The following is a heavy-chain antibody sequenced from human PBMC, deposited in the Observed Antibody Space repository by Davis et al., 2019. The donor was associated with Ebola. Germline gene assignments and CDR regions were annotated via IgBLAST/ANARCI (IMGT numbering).Heavy chain of an antibody. J-gene: IGHJ1*01. V-gene: IGHV3-20*04. CDR2: INWNGGST. Sequence: GGSLRLSCAASGFTFDDYAMSWVRQAPGKGLEWVSGINWNGGSTGYADSVKGRFTIFRDNSRNSVYLRMNSLRAEDTAVYYCTRDGPSAWNTAQYFQHWGQGTLVTVSS. CDR3: TRDGPSAWNTAQYFQH. D-gene: IGHD1/OR15-1a*01. CDR1: GFTFDDYA.